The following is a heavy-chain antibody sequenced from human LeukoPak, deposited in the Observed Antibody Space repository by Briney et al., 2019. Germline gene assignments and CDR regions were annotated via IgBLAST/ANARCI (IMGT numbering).Heavy chain of an antibody. Sequence: ASVKVSCKASGYTFTSYGISWVRRAPGQGLEWMGWISAYNGNTNYAQKLQGRVTMTTDTSTSTAYMELRSLRSDDTAVYYCARSPRGVPKTRGYFDYWGQGTLVTVSS. CDR2: ISAYNGNT. V-gene: IGHV1-18*01. CDR3: ARSPRGVPKTRGYFDY. CDR1: GYTFTSYG. J-gene: IGHJ4*02. D-gene: IGHD2-8*01.